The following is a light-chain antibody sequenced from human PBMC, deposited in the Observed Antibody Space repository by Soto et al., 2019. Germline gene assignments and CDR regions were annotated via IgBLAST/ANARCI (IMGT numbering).Light chain of an antibody. J-gene: IGKJ2*01. Sequence: VMTQSPATLSVSPGGRATLSCRASQSVSSNVAWYQQIPGQAPRILIYGASTRATGIPARFSGSGSGTEFTLTITSLQSEDFAVYYCQQYENWPLYTFGQGTKLEIK. V-gene: IGKV3-15*01. CDR1: QSVSSN. CDR3: QQYENWPLYT. CDR2: GAS.